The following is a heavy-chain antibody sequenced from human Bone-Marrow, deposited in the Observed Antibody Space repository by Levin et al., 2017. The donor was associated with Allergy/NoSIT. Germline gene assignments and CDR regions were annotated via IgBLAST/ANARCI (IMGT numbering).Heavy chain of an antibody. J-gene: IGHJ6*02. CDR3: ARETCSSTSCQYYYYYYYGLDV. CDR2: ISASGNTK. V-gene: IGHV3-11*01. Sequence: GESLKISCAASGFTFKDYYMSWIRQAPGKGLEWISYISASGNTKFYSDSVQGRFTISRDNAKNSLSLQMNSLRAEDTAVYYCARETCSSTSCQYYYYYYYGLDVWGQGTTVTVSS. CDR1: GFTFKDYY. D-gene: IGHD2-2*01.